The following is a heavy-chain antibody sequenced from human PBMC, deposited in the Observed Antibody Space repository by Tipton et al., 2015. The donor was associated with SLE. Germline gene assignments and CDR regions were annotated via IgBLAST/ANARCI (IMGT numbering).Heavy chain of an antibody. CDR3: ARETGTYYSTWFDS. Sequence: TLSLTCTVSGGSISFDYWSWIRQSAGRGLEWIGRIYSSGDRDYNPSLRSRVTMSIDASQNRVSLRLKSVSAADTAVYYCARETGTYYSTWFDSWGQGTLVTVSS. V-gene: IGHV4-4*07. CDR1: GGSISFDY. J-gene: IGHJ5*01. CDR2: IYSSGDR. D-gene: IGHD1-26*01.